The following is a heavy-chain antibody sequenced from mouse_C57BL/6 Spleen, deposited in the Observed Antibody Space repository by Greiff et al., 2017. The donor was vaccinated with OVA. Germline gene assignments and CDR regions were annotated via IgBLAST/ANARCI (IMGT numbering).Heavy chain of an antibody. CDR1: GYTFTSYW. V-gene: IGHV1-64*01. Sequence: QVQLQQPGAELVKPGASVKLSCKASGYTFTSYWMHWVKQRPGQGLEWIGMIHPNSGSTNYNEKFKSKATLTVDKSSSTAYMQLSSLTSEDSAVYYCATPQLGRRYFDVWGTGTTVTVSS. J-gene: IGHJ1*03. D-gene: IGHD4-1*02. CDR2: IHPNSGST. CDR3: ATPQLGRRYFDV.